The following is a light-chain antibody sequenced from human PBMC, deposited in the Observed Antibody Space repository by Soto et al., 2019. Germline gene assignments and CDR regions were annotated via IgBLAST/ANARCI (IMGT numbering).Light chain of an antibody. Sequence: EILLTQSPGTLSLSRGERATLSCRASQSVTSNYLAWYQQKPGQTPRLLIFGASTRATGIPARFSGSGSGTEFTLTISSLQSEDFAVYYCQQYNNWPPWTFGQGTKVDIK. J-gene: IGKJ1*01. CDR2: GAS. CDR3: QQYNNWPPWT. CDR1: QSVTSN. V-gene: IGKV3-15*01.